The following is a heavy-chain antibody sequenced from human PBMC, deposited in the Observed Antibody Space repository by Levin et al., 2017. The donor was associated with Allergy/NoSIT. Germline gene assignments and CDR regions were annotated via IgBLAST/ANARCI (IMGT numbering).Heavy chain of an antibody. V-gene: IGHV3-33*01. D-gene: IGHD3-10*01. CDR1: GFTFSSYG. Sequence: GGSLRLSCAASGFTFSSYGMHWVRQAPGKGLEWVAVIWYDGSNKYYADSVKGRFTISRDNSKNTLYLQMNSLRAEDTAVYYCARDRGFGDSMTSPLDYWGQGTLVTVSS. J-gene: IGHJ4*02. CDR3: ARDRGFGDSMTSPLDY. CDR2: IWYDGSNK.